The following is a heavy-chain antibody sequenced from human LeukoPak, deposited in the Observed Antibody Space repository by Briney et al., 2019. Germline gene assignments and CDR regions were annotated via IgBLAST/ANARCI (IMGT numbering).Heavy chain of an antibody. CDR3: ASDIVVVPAATYGMDV. D-gene: IGHD2-2*01. CDR2: ISSSSSYI. Sequence: PGGSXRLSCAXSGXTFSSYSMNWVRQAPGKGLEGVSSISSSSSYIYYADSVKGRFTISRDNAKNSLYLQMNSLRAEDTAVYYCASDIVVVPAATYGMDVWGQGTTVTVSS. V-gene: IGHV3-21*01. CDR1: GXTFSSYS. J-gene: IGHJ6*02.